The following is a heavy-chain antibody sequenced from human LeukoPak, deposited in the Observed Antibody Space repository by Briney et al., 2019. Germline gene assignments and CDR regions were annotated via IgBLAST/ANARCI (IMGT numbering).Heavy chain of an antibody. V-gene: IGHV3-30*18. J-gene: IGHJ4*02. CDR2: ISYDGSNK. CDR3: AKDPRITTIVGLYYFDY. D-gene: IGHD3-22*01. Sequence: GGSLRLSCAASGFTFSSYAMHWVRQAPGKGLEWVAVISYDGSNKYYADPVKGRFAISRDNSKNTLYLQMNSLRAEDTAVYYCAKDPRITTIVGLYYFDYWGQGTLVTVSS. CDR1: GFTFSSYA.